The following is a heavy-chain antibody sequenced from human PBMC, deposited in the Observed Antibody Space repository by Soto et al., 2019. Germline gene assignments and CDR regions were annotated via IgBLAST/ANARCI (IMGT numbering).Heavy chain of an antibody. CDR2: IYFTGNT. CDR3: AGQTFTIAAASYGRSNWFDP. Sequence: SETLSLTCSASGGSITSSSHFWGWVRQPPGKGLEWIGTIYFTGNTYYTPSLKSRLTMSIDTSKNEFSLRLNSVTAADTAVYYCAGQTFTIAAASYGRSNWFDPWGPGTLVTV. CDR1: GGSITSSSHF. D-gene: IGHD6-25*01. V-gene: IGHV4-39*01. J-gene: IGHJ5*02.